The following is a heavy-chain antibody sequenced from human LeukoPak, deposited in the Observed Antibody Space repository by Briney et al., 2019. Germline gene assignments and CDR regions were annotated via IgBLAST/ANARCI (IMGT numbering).Heavy chain of an antibody. Sequence: PSETLSLTCTVSGGSISSYYWSWIRQPAGKGLEWIGRIYTSGSTNYNPSLKSRVTMSVDTSKNQFSLKLSSVTAADTAVYYCARALEYCSSTSCYGGVTNWFDPWGQGTLVTVSP. CDR2: IYTSGST. D-gene: IGHD2-2*01. J-gene: IGHJ5*02. CDR1: GGSISSYY. V-gene: IGHV4-4*07. CDR3: ARALEYCSSTSCYGGVTNWFDP.